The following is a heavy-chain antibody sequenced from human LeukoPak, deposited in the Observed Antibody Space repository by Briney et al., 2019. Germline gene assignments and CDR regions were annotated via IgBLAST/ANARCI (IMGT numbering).Heavy chain of an antibody. CDR1: GVTFSSNG. J-gene: IGHJ4*02. CDR2: IWFDGSNK. Sequence: GGSLRLSCAEPGVTFSSNGMHWVCKAPGKGLELVAVIWFDGSNKYYADSVKGRFTISRDNSKNTLYMQMNSLTAEDTAVYYCAKHIVGATEYYFDYWGQGALATVSS. CDR3: AKHIVGATEYYFDY. D-gene: IGHD1-26*01. V-gene: IGHV3-33*06.